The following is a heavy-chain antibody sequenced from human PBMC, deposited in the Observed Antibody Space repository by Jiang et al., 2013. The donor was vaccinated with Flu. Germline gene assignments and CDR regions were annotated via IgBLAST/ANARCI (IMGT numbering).Heavy chain of an antibody. D-gene: IGHD6-13*01. J-gene: IGHJ3*02. V-gene: IGHV4-34*01. CDR1: GGSFSGYY. CDR2: INHSGNT. CDR3: GTISAAGYHDAFDI. Sequence: LLKPSETLSLTCAVYGGSFSGYYWSWIRHAPRGRGWSGVGGINHSGNTNYNPSLKSRVAISVDTSKNQFSLKLSSVTAADTAVYYCGTISAAGYHDAFDIWGQGTTVTVSS.